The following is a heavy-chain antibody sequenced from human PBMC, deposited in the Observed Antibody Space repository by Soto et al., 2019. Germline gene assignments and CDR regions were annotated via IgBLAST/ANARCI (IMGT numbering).Heavy chain of an antibody. CDR2: ISSSSDYI. Sequence: EMQLVESGGGLVKPGGSLRLSCAASGFTFSIYSLNWVRQAPGKGLEWVSSISSSSDYIHYADSVKGRFTISRDNAKNPLSLQMNSLRAEDTAMYYCARDDCSGGSCYYRYWGQGTLVSVSS. CDR1: GFTFSIYS. V-gene: IGHV3-21*01. D-gene: IGHD2-15*01. CDR3: ARDDCSGGSCYYRY. J-gene: IGHJ4*02.